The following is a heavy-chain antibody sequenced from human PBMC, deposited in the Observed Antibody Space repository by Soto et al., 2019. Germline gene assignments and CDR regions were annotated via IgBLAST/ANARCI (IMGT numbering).Heavy chain of an antibody. D-gene: IGHD2-15*01. CDR1: GGSFSGYY. V-gene: IGHV4-34*01. Sequence: QVQLQQWGAGLLKPSETLSLTCAVYGGSFSGYYWSWIRQPPGKGLEWIGEINHSGSTNYNPSLKSRVTISVDTSKNQFSLKLSSVTAADAAVYYCARGLTPVAWGQGTLVTVSS. CDR2: INHSGST. J-gene: IGHJ4*02. CDR3: ARGLTPVA.